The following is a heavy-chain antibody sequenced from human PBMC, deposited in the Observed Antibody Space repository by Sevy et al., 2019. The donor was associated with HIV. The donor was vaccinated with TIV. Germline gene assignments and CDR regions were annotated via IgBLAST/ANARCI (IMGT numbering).Heavy chain of an antibody. V-gene: IGHV4-38-2*01. Sequence: SETLSLTCAVSGYSISSGYYWGWIRQPPGKGLEWIGSIYHSGSTYYNPSLKSRFTISVDTSKNQFSLKLSSVTAADTAVYYCARQQADTIFGVAYYYYYMDVWGKGTTVTVSS. J-gene: IGHJ6*03. CDR3: ARQQADTIFGVAYYYYYMDV. CDR1: GYSISSGYY. CDR2: IYHSGST. D-gene: IGHD3-3*01.